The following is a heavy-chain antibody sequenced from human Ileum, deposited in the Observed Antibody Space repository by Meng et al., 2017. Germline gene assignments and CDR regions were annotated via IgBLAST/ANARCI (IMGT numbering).Heavy chain of an antibody. CDR3: VSERRRSYFFDY. CDR1: GGSITSGDYY. Sequence: QVQLQESGPGLVKPSQTLFLNCTVSGGSITSGDYYWSWIRQPPGKGLEWIGYIFYTGATYSNPSLKSRVTVSLDTSKSQFSLKLSSVTAADTAIYYRVSERRRSYFFDYWGQGTLVTVSS. J-gene: IGHJ4*02. CDR2: IFYTGAT. V-gene: IGHV4-30-4*01.